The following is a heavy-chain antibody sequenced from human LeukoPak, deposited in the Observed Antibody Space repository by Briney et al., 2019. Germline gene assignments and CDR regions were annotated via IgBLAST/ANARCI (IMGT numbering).Heavy chain of an antibody. D-gene: IGHD6-6*01. V-gene: IGHV4-34*01. CDR2: INHSGST. CDR1: GGSFSAYY. CDR3: ARGGSSSPRNWFDP. J-gene: IGHJ5*02. Sequence: SETLSLTCAVYGGSFSAYYWSWIRQPPGKGLEWIGEINHSGSTSYNPSLKSRVAISVDTSRNQFSLRLSSVTAADTAVYYCARGGSSSPRNWFDPWGQGTLVTVSS.